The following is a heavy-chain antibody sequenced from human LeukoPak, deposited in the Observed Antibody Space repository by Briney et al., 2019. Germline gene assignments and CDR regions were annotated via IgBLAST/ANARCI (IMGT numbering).Heavy chain of an antibody. CDR3: ARDASSPYCGGDCHSPGAFDI. CDR2: ISAYNGNT. Sequence: ASVKVSCKASGYTFTSYGISWVRQAPGQGLEWMGWISAYNGNTNYAQKLQGRVTMTTDTSTSTAYMELRSLRSDDTAVYYCARDASSPYCGGDCHSPGAFDIWGQGTMVTVSS. CDR1: GYTFTSYG. V-gene: IGHV1-18*01. D-gene: IGHD2-21*02. J-gene: IGHJ3*02.